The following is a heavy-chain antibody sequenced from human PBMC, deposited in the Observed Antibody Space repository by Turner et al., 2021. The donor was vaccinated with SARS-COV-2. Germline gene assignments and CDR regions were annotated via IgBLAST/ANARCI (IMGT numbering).Heavy chain of an antibody. D-gene: IGHD3-9*01. J-gene: IGHJ4*02. CDR2: ITWNGGIM. Sequence: EVQLVESGGGLVQPGRSLRLSCAAPGFTFDDYDMHWVRQAPGKGLEWVSGITWNGGIMGYADSVKGRFTVSRDNAKNSLYLQMNRLRAEDTALYYCGKGKHYYDVLTGYYDSWGQGTLVAVSS. CDR3: GKGKHYYDVLTGYYDS. CDR1: GFTFDDYD. V-gene: IGHV3-9*01.